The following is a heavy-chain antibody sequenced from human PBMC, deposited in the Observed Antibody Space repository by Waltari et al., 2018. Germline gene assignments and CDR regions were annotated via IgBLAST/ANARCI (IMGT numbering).Heavy chain of an antibody. D-gene: IGHD2-21*01. CDR1: GFTFSSYA. V-gene: IGHV3-23*03. CDR2: IYSGGST. J-gene: IGHJ4*02. CDR3: ATDSYYFDY. Sequence: EVQLLVSGGGLVQPGGSLRLSCAASGFTFSSYAMSWVRQAPGKGLEWVSVIYSGGSTYYADSVKGRFTISRDNSKNTLYLQMNSLRAEDTAVYYCATDSYYFDYWGQGTLVTVSS.